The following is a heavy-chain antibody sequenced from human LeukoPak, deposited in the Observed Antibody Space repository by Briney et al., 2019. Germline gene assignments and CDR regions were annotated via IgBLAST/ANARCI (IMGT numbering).Heavy chain of an antibody. D-gene: IGHD4-17*01. V-gene: IGHV4-4*02. CDR1: GGSISSSNW. J-gene: IGHJ4*02. CDR2: IYHSGST. Sequence: SGTLSLTCAVSGGSISSSNWWSWVRQPPGKGLEWIGEIYHSGSTNYNPSLKGRVTISVDKSKNQFSLKLSSVTAADTAVYYCARAPEDYGVSKSFDYWGQGTLVTVSS. CDR3: ARAPEDYGVSKSFDY.